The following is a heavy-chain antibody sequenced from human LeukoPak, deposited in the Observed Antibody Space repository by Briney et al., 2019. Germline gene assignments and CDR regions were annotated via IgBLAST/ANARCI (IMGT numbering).Heavy chain of an antibody. CDR2: ISYDGSNK. CDR1: GFTFSNNG. V-gene: IGHV3-30*03. CDR3: ARYCSGRNCYSGVDY. Sequence: PGRSLRLSCAASGFTFSNNGMDWVRQAPGKGLEWVAVISYDGSNKYYADSVKGRFTISRDNSKSTLYLQMNSLRAEDTAVYHCARYCSGRNCYSGVDYWGQGTLVTVSS. D-gene: IGHD2-15*01. J-gene: IGHJ4*02.